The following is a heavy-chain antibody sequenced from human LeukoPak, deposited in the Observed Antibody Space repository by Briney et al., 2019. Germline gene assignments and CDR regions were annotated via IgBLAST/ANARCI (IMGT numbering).Heavy chain of an antibody. CDR3: AREIAVAGYYYYYYMDV. CDR1: GGSISSGSYY. Sequence: SETLSLTCTVSGGSISSGSYYWSWIRQPAGKGLEWIGRIYTSGSTNYNPSLKSRVTISVDTSKNQFSLKLSSVTAADTAVYYCAREIAVAGYYYYYYMDVWGKGTTVNISS. V-gene: IGHV4-61*02. J-gene: IGHJ6*03. CDR2: IYTSGST. D-gene: IGHD6-19*01.